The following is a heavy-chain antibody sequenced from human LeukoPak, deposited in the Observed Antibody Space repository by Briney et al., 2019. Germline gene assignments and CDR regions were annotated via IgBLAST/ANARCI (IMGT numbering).Heavy chain of an antibody. CDR1: GTFSSYA. CDR3: ARDKVRGSWFDP. CDR2: IIPIFGTA. J-gene: IGHJ5*02. D-gene: IGHD3-10*01. V-gene: IGHV1-69*05. Sequence: GTFSSYAXSWVRQAPGQGLEWMVRIIPIFGTANYAQKVQGRVTINTDESTSTAYMELSSLRSEDTAVYYCARDKVRGSWFDPWGQGTLVTVSS.